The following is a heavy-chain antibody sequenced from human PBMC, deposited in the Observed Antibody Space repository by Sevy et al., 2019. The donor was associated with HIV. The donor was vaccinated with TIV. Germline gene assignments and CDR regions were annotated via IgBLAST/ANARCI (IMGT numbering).Heavy chain of an antibody. CDR1: GGSISSYY. CDR3: ARDTYYDFWSGYYSESNWFDP. CDR2: IYTSGST. J-gene: IGHJ5*02. Sequence: SETLSLTCTVSGGSISSYYWSWIRQPAGKGLEWIGRIYTSGSTNYNPSLKSRVTMSVDTSKNQFSLKLSSVTAADTAVYYCARDTYYDFWSGYYSESNWFDPWGQGTLVTVSS. D-gene: IGHD3-3*01. V-gene: IGHV4-4*07.